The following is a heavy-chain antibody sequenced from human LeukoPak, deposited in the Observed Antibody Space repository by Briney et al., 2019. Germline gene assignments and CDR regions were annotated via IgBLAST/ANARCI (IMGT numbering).Heavy chain of an antibody. CDR2: IYYSGST. J-gene: IGHJ4*02. CDR1: GGSISSSSYY. D-gene: IGHD6-13*01. Sequence: SETLSLTCTISGGSISSSSYYWGWIRQPPGKGLEWIGSIYYSGSTYYNPSLKSRVTISVDTSKNQFSLKLSSVTAADTAVYYCARASIAAAVDWGQGTLVTVSS. CDR3: ARASIAAAVD. V-gene: IGHV4-39*01.